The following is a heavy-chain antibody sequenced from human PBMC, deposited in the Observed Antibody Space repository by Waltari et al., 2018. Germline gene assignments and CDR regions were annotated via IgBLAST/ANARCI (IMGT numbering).Heavy chain of an antibody. J-gene: IGHJ3*01. CDR2: VSYSGTT. Sequence: QLQLQESGPRLVRPSETLSLICRVSGVSITSNRHYWAWIRQSPGQGLEWIGTVSYSGTTSISPSLKSRFSVSRATSKNQVSLILGSVTAADMAVYYCATYIGASVGTAAFDVWGQGTMVTVSS. V-gene: IGHV4-39*01. CDR1: GVSITSNRHY. CDR3: ATYIGASVGTAAFDV. D-gene: IGHD5-12*01.